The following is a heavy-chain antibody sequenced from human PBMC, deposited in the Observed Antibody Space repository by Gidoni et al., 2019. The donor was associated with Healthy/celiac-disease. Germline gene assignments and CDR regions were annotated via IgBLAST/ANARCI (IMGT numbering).Heavy chain of an antibody. CDR3: YGGYCSGGSCPLFDY. CDR2: ISGSGGST. D-gene: IGHD2-15*01. CDR1: GFTFSSYA. Sequence: EVQLLESGGGLVQPGGSLRLSWAASGFTFSSYAMSWVRPAPGKGLECVSAISGSGGSTYYADSVKGRFTISRDNSKNTLYLQMNSLRAEDTAVYYCYGGYCSGGSCPLFDYWGQGTLVTVSS. V-gene: IGHV3-23*01. J-gene: IGHJ4*02.